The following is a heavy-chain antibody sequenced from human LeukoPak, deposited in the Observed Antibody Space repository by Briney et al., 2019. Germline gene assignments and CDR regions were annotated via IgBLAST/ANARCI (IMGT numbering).Heavy chain of an antibody. CDR1: GGSISSYY. CDR2: IYHSGST. D-gene: IGHD3-22*01. J-gene: IGHJ4*02. Sequence: SETLSLTCTVSGGSISSYYWSWIRQPPGKGLEWIGYIYHSGSTYYNPSLKSRVTISVDRSKNQFSLKLSSVTAADTAVYYCARANYYDSSGPLDYWGQGTLVTVSS. V-gene: IGHV4-59*12. CDR3: ARANYYDSSGPLDY.